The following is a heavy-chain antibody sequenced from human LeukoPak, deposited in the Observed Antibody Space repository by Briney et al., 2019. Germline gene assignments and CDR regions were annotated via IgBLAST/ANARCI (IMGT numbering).Heavy chain of an antibody. CDR2: IYYTGST. CDR3: ARNVKGMNV. J-gene: IGHJ6*02. D-gene: IGHD3-16*01. V-gene: IGHV4-59*08. CDR1: GGSISTYY. Sequence: SETLSLTCTVSGGSISTYYWSWIRQPPGKGLEWIGYIYYTGSTNYNPSLKSRVTISVDTSKNQFSLKVTSVTAADTAVYYCARNVKGMNVWGQGTTVTVSS.